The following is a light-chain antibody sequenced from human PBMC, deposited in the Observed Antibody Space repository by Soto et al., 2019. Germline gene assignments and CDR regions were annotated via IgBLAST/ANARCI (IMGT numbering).Light chain of an antibody. CDR1: QIGSSSY. CDR3: QQYGSSPFT. V-gene: IGKV3-20*01. J-gene: IGKJ3*01. Sequence: EIVLTQSPGTLSLSPGERATLSLRASQIGSSSYLAWYQQKPGQAPRLLIYGASSRATGIPDRFSGSGSGTDFTLTISRLEPEDFAVYYCQQYGSSPFTFGPGTKVDIK. CDR2: GAS.